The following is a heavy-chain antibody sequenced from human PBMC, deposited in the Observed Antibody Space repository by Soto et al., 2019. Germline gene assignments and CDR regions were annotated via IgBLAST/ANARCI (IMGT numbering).Heavy chain of an antibody. CDR2: INPKSGGT. CDR1: GYSFTDYH. CDR3: AMCSSADCSEGVGSLFLSPDRDV. Sequence: ASVKVSCKASGYSFTDYHRHWVRQAPGQGLEWLGRINPKSGGTSTAQKFQGWVTMTTDTSISTASMELTRLTSDDTAIYYCAMCSSADCSEGVGSLFLSPDRDVSGRRTTVTLFS. D-gene: IGHD2-8*01. J-gene: IGHJ6*01. V-gene: IGHV1-2*04.